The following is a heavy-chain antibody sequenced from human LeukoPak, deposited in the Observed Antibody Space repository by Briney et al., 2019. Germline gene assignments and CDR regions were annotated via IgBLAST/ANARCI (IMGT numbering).Heavy chain of an antibody. V-gene: IGHV3-7*01. CDR2: INQYGSEI. D-gene: IGHD2-8*02. Sequence: GGSLRLSCAASGFTFSGSAMHWVRQAPGKGLDWVANINQYGSEIHYVDSVQGRFTVSRDNFKNSLYLQMNSLRAEDTAVYFCATGSDGGYWGQGTLVTVSS. CDR1: GFTFSGSA. CDR3: ATGSDGGY. J-gene: IGHJ4*02.